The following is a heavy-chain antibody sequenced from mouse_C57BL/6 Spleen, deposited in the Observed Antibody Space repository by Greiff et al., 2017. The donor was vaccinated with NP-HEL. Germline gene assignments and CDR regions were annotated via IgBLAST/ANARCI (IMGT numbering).Heavy chain of an antibody. CDR3: ARVGLRRDYYAMDY. CDR2: IDPSDSYT. Sequence: VQLQQPGAELVMPGASVKLSCKASGYTFTSYWMHWVKQRPGQGLEWIGEIDPSDSYTNYNQKFKGKSTLPVDKSSSTAYMQLSSLTSEDSAVYYCARVGLRRDYYAMDYWGQGTSVTVSS. CDR1: GYTFTSYW. V-gene: IGHV1-69*01. D-gene: IGHD2-4*01. J-gene: IGHJ4*01.